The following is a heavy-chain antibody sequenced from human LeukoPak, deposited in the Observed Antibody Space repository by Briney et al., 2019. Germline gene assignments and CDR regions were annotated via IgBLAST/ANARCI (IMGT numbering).Heavy chain of an antibody. CDR3: ARAFRGGSFDY. V-gene: IGHV3-7*01. J-gene: IGHJ4*02. CDR1: GFTFSSYS. Sequence: GGSLRLSCAASGFTFSSYSMNWVRQAPGKGLEWVANIKQDGSEKYYVDSVKGRFTISRDNAKNSLYLQMNSLRAEDTAVYYCARAFRGGSFDYWGQGTLSPSPQ. CDR2: IKQDGSEK. D-gene: IGHD3-16*01.